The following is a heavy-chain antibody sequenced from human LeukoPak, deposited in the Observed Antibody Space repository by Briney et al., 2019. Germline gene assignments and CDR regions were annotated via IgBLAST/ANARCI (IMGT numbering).Heavy chain of an antibody. V-gene: IGHV3-53*01. Sequence: PGGSLSLSCAASGFPVSSNYMSWVRQAPGKGLEWVSVIYSGGSTYYADSVKGRFTISRDNSKNTLYLQMNSLRAEDTAVYYCARGKVATTPGAFDYWGQGTLVTVSS. CDR1: GFPVSSNY. D-gene: IGHD5-12*01. CDR2: IYSGGST. CDR3: ARGKVATTPGAFDY. J-gene: IGHJ4*02.